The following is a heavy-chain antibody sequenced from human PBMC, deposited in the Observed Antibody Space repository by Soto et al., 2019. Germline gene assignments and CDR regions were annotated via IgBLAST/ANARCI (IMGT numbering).Heavy chain of an antibody. CDR1: GGSISSGGYS. Sequence: QLQLQESGSGLVKPSQTLSLTCAVSGGSISSGGYSWSWIRQPPGKGLEWIGYMYHSGSTYYNPSITSRVTISIARSKNQFSLKLSSVTAADPAVYYCARVPDYWGQGILVTVSS. D-gene: IGHD2-2*01. V-gene: IGHV4-30-2*01. J-gene: IGHJ4*02. CDR3: ARVPDY. CDR2: MYHSGST.